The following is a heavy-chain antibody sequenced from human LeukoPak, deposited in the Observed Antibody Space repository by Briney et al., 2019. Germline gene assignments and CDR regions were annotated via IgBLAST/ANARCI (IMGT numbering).Heavy chain of an antibody. CDR1: GYTFTGYY. D-gene: IGHD3-22*01. CDR3: ARDQGNGYYINWFDP. CDR2: INPNSGGT. J-gene: IGHJ5*02. Sequence: ASVKVSCKASGYTFTGYYMHWVRQAPGQGLEWMGWINPNSGGTNYAQKFQGRVTMTTDTSISTAYMELSKLTSDDTAMYYCARDQGNGYYINWFDPWGQGTLVTVSS. V-gene: IGHV1-2*02.